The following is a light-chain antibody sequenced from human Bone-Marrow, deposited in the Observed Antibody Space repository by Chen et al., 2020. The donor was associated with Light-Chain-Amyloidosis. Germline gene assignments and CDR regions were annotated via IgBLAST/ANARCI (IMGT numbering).Light chain of an antibody. CDR2: FAT. CDR1: EDIRVY. V-gene: IGKV1-39*01. Sequence: DIQMTQSPSPLSASLGDRVTITCRASEDIRVYLNWYQQKPGKAPKLLIYFATNLEAWVPSRFSGSGSGADFTLTISSLQPEDSETYYCQQSYSAWTLGQGTKVDIK. J-gene: IGKJ1*01. CDR3: QQSYSAWT.